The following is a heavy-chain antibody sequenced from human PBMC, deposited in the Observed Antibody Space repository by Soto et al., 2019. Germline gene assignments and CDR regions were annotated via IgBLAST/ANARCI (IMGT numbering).Heavy chain of an antibody. CDR2: MNPNSGNT. J-gene: IGHJ5*02. D-gene: IGHD1-26*01. CDR3: ARESRYSGSYSGWFDP. Sequence: QVQLVQSGAEVKKPGASVKVSCKASGYTFTRYDINWVRQATGQGLEWMGWMNPNSGNTGYAQKFQGRVTMTRNTTISTAYMELSSLRSEDTAVYYCARESRYSGSYSGWFDPWGQGTLVTVSS. CDR1: GYTFTRYD. V-gene: IGHV1-8*01.